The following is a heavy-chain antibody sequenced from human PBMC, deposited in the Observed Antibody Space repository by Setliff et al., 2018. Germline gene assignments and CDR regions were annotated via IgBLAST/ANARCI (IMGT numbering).Heavy chain of an antibody. J-gene: IGHJ4*02. CDR2: ISPHTGNT. D-gene: IGHD1-20*01. CDR1: GSPFNTYD. CDR3: ARRAFIETITGYCFDL. V-gene: IGHV1-2*02. Sequence: ASVKVSCKASGSPFNTYDINWVRQAPGQGLEWMGWISPHTGNTQYAQNFQGRVTMTRDTSITTAYMELSSLRSNDTAFYYCARRAFIETITGYCFDLWGQGTQVTVS.